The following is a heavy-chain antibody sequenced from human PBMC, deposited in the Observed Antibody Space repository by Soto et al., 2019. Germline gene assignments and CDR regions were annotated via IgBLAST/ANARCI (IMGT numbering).Heavy chain of an antibody. CDR1: GFTFSSYW. J-gene: IGHJ3*02. V-gene: IGHV3-7*05. D-gene: IGHD6-13*01. CDR2: IKQDGSEK. CDR3: AIAYSSSWYELFRGFGEFGAFDI. Sequence: EVQLVESGGGLVQPGGSLRLSCAASGFTFSSYWMSWVRQAPGKGLEWVANIKQDGSEKYYVDSVKGRFTISRDNAKNSLNLQMNGLRAEDTAVYYCAIAYSSSWYELFRGFGEFGAFDIWGQGTMVTVSS.